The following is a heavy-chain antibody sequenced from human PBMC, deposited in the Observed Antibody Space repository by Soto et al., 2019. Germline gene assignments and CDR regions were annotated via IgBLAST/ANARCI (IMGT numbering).Heavy chain of an antibody. V-gene: IGHV1-69*13. CDR1: GGTFSSYA. D-gene: IGHD6-25*01. Sequence: ASVKVSCKASGGTFSSYAISWVRHAPGQGLEWMGGIIPIFGTANYAQKFQDRVTITADESTSTAYMELSSLRSEDTAVYYCARVRLEYYYYYGMDGWGQGTTVTVSS. CDR2: IIPIFGTA. J-gene: IGHJ6*02. CDR3: ARVRLEYYYYYGMDG.